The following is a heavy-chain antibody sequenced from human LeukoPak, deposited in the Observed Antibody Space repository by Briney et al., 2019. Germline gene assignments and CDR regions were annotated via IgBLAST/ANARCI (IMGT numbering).Heavy chain of an antibody. CDR1: GFTFSTYA. CDR3: AKKSPGTFFALPDY. Sequence: QPGGSLRLSCAASGFTFSTYAMSWVRQAPGKGPEWVSTVTGSGATKYYADSVKGRFTISRDNSKNTLYLQMSSLRIEDTAIYYCAKKSPGTFFALPDYWGPGTLVTVSS. J-gene: IGHJ4*02. V-gene: IGHV3-23*01. D-gene: IGHD2/OR15-2a*01. CDR2: VTGSGATK.